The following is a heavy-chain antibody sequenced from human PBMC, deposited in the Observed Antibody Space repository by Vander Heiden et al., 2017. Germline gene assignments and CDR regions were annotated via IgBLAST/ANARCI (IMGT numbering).Heavy chain of an antibody. Sequence: QVPLVESGGGLVQPGRSLRLSCAAPGFTFSSYGKHWVRQARGRALGWVEVSSYDGSKKYYADSVKGRFTISRDNSKNTLYLQMNSLRAEDTAVYYCAKDSHSGTGGRIDYWGQGTLVTVSS. V-gene: IGHV3-30*18. CDR2: SSYDGSKK. CDR1: GFTFSSYG. CDR3: AKDSHSGTGGRIDY. J-gene: IGHJ4*02. D-gene: IGHD3-10*01.